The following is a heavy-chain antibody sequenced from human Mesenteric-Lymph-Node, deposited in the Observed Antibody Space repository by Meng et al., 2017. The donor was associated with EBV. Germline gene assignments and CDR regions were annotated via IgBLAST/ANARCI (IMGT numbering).Heavy chain of an antibody. V-gene: IGHV3-74*01. CDR1: GFGISPYW. J-gene: IGHJ5*02. CDR2: IRSDGSST. CDR3: ARDGLDP. Sequence: EVRLVACGGGLVQPGGSLRLSCAVFGFGISPYWMHWVRQAPGKGLVWVSRIRSDGSSTDYADSVKGRFTISRDNAKNTVYLQMSSLRVEDSAVYYCARDGLDPWGQGTLVTVSS.